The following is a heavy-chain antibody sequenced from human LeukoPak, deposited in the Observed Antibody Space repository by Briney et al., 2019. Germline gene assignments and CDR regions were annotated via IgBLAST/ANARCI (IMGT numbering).Heavy chain of an antibody. J-gene: IGHJ4*02. Sequence: PGGSLRLSCAASGFTFSSYAMHWVRQAPGKGLEWVAVISYDGSNKYYADSVKGRFTISRDNSKNTLYLQMNSLRAEDTAVYYCAKDSVYVYFDYWGQGTLITVSS. CDR1: GFTFSSYA. CDR2: ISYDGSNK. D-gene: IGHD1-14*01. V-gene: IGHV3-30-3*01. CDR3: AKDSVYVYFDY.